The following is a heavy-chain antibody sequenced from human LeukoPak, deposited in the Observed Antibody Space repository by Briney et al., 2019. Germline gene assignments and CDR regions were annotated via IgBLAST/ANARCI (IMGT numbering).Heavy chain of an antibody. D-gene: IGHD6-13*01. CDR3: AKGQASSSWHYYYYYYMDV. J-gene: IGHJ6*03. CDR1: GFTFSSYA. Sequence: GGSLRLSCAASGFTFSSYAMSWVRQAPGKGLEWVSAISGSGGSTYYADSVKGRFTISRDNSKNTLYPQMNSLRAEDTAVYYCAKGQASSSWHYYYYYYMDVWGKGTTVTVSS. V-gene: IGHV3-23*01. CDR2: ISGSGGST.